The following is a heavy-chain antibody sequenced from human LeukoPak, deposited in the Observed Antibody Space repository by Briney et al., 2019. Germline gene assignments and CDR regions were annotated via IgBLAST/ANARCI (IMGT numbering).Heavy chain of an antibody. V-gene: IGHV4-34*01. J-gene: IGHJ4*02. CDR3: ARGRGAVAGSGDFDY. CDR2: INHSGST. CDR1: GFTFTDYY. D-gene: IGHD6-19*01. Sequence: LRLSRAASGFTFTDYYRTWIRQPPGKGLEWIGEINHSGSTNYNPSLKSRVTISVDTSKNQFSLKLSSVTAADTAVYYCARGRGAVAGSGDFDYWGQGTLVTVSS.